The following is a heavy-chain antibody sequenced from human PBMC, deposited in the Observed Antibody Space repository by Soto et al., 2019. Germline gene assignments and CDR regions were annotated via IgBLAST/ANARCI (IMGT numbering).Heavy chain of an antibody. J-gene: IGHJ4*02. V-gene: IGHV4-28*01. CDR1: GYSISSSNW. D-gene: IGHD3-9*01. CDR3: ARRYGYYFDY. Sequence: SETLSLTCAVSGYSISSSNWWGWIRQPPGKGLEWIGYIYYSGSTYYNPSLKSRVAMSVDTSKNQFSLKLSSVTAADTAVYYCARRYGYYFDYWGQGTLVTVSS. CDR2: IYYSGST.